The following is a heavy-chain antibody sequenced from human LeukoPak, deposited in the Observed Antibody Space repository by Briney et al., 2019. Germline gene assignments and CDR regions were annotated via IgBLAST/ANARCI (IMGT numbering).Heavy chain of an antibody. CDR1: GGSISSYY. CDR3: ARGGWYXFWXGXXXXDY. J-gene: IGHJ4*02. Sequence: SETLSLTCTVSGGSISSYYWSWIRQPPGKGLEWIGYIYYSGSTNYNPSLKSRVTISVDTSKNQFSLKLSSVTAADTAVYYCARGGWYXFWXGXXXXDYWGQGTLXTVSS. D-gene: IGHD3-3*01. V-gene: IGHV4-59*01. CDR2: IYYSGST.